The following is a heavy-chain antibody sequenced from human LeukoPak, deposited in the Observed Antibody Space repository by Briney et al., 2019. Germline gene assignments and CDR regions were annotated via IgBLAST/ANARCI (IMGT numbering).Heavy chain of an antibody. CDR3: ARTTYLGAGTPYYFDY. J-gene: IGHJ4*02. D-gene: IGHD2/OR15-2a*01. Sequence: SETLSLTCAVSGGSLSSGGYSWSWIRQPPGKGLEWIGYIYHSGSTYYNPSLKSRVTISVDRSKNQFSLKLSSVTAADTAVYYCARTTYLGAGTPYYFDYWGQGTLVTVSS. V-gene: IGHV4-30-2*01. CDR2: IYHSGST. CDR1: GGSLSSGGYS.